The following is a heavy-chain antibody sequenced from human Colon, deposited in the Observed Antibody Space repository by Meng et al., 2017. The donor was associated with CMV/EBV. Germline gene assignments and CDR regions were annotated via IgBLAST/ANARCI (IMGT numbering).Heavy chain of an antibody. CDR3: AKGADFHDFWSGFAY. CDR2: ISGSGVTT. J-gene: IGHJ4*02. V-gene: IGHV3-23*01. Sequence: GESLKISCSASGFTFNDFDMTWVRQAPGKGLEWVSSISGSGVTTYYTDAVKGRFTISRDNSRNTLYLQINSLRADDTAVYYCAKGADFHDFWSGFAYWGQGTVVTVSS. CDR1: GFTFNDFD. D-gene: IGHD3-3*01.